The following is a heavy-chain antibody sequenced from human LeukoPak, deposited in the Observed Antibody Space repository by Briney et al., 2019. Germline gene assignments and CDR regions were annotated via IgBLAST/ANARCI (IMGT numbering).Heavy chain of an antibody. CDR1: GGSISSHY. Sequence: SETLSLTCTVSGGSISSHYWSWIRQPPGKGLEWIGYIYYSGSTNYNPSLKSRVTISVDTSKNQFSLKLSSVTAADTAVYYCARHTDYDSSGYDFDYWGQGTLVTVSS. J-gene: IGHJ4*02. V-gene: IGHV4-59*08. CDR3: ARHTDYDSSGYDFDY. D-gene: IGHD3-22*01. CDR2: IYYSGST.